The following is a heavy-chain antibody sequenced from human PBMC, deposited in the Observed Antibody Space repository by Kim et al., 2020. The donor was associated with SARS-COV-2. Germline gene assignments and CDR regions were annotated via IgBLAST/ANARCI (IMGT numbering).Heavy chain of an antibody. CDR2: IRQDGSAK. J-gene: IGHJ3*02. V-gene: IGHV3-7*03. CDR1: GFSFRNYW. CDR3: AREGPYRGFDI. Sequence: GGSLRLSCAASGFSFRNYWMSWVRQAPGKGLEWVANIRQDGSAKFYVASVRGRFTISRDNDENSLHLQMSSLSVEDTAVYYCAREGPYRGFDIWGQGTMVTVSS. D-gene: IGHD3-16*01.